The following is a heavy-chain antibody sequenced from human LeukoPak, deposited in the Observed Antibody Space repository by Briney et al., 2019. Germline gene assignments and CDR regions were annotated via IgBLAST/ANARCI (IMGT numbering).Heavy chain of an antibody. V-gene: IGHV3-7*01. D-gene: IGHD2-2*02. CDR3: ARGYCSSTSCYIVDYYYYYMDV. CDR2: IKQDGNEK. J-gene: IGHJ6*03. Sequence: PGGSLRRSCAASGFRFNTFWMSWVRQAPGKGLEWVANIKQDGNEKDYADSVKGRFTISRDNGKNSLDLQMNGLRAEDTAVYYCARGYCSSTSCYIVDYYYYYMDVWGKGTTVTISS. CDR1: GFRFNTFW.